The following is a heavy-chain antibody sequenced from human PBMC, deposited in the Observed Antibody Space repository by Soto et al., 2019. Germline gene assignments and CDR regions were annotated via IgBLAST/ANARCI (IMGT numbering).Heavy chain of an antibody. D-gene: IGHD2-15*01. CDR3: ARGPLVVLNYFES. V-gene: IGHV1-69*02. CDR1: GGTFRNYP. CDR2: IFPLTDIP. Sequence: QVQLVQSGTEVKKPGSSVKVSCKASGGTFRNYPINWVRQAPGQGLEWMGSIFPLTDIPDYAQNFQASLTIRADKSTSTAYMELSSLTSGDTAMYFCARGPLVVLNYFESWGQGTLVTVSS. J-gene: IGHJ4*02.